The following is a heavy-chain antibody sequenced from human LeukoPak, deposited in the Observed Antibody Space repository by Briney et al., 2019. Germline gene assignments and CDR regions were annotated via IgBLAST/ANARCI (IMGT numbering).Heavy chain of an antibody. D-gene: IGHD1-26*01. CDR1: GYTFTGYY. J-gene: IGHJ4*02. Sequence: ASVKVSCKASGYTFTGYYMHWVRHAPGQGLEWMGWINPNSGGTNYAQKFQGRVTMTRDTSISTAYMELSRLRSDDTAVYYCAREGVGATILDYWGQGTLVTVSS. CDR2: INPNSGGT. V-gene: IGHV1-2*02. CDR3: AREGVGATILDY.